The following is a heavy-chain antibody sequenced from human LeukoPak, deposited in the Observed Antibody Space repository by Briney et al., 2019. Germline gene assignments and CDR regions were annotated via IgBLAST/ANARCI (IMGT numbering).Heavy chain of an antibody. CDR3: ARAYCSGGSCYSYDY. J-gene: IGHJ4*02. CDR2: INHSGST. D-gene: IGHD2-15*01. CDR1: GDSFSGYY. Sequence: KPSETLSLTCAVYGDSFSGYYWSWLRQPPGKGLEWLGEINHSGSTNYNPSLKSRVTISVDTSKNQFSLKLSSVTAADTAVYYCARAYCSGGSCYSYDYWGQGTLVTVSS. V-gene: IGHV4-34*01.